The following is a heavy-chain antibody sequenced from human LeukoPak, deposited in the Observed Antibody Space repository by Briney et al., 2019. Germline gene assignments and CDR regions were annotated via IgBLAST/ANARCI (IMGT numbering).Heavy chain of an antibody. CDR1: GGTFSSYA. CDR2: IIPIFGTA. CDR3: ARASYFGESNWFDP. D-gene: IGHD3-10*01. Sequence: GASVKVSCKASGGTFSSYAISWVRQAPGQGLEWMGRIIPIFGTANYAQKFQGRVTITTGESTSTAYMELSSLRSEDTAVYYCARASYFGESNWFDPWGQGTLVTVSS. V-gene: IGHV1-69*05. J-gene: IGHJ5*02.